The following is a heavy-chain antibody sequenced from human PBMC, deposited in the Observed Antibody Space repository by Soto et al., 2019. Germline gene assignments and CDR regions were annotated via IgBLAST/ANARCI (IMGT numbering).Heavy chain of an antibody. D-gene: IGHD3-22*01. CDR2: IYPGDSDT. V-gene: IGHV5-51*01. CDR3: ARMGVVVRGAYHYDLIDV. J-gene: IGHJ6*02. CDR1: GYSFTSYW. Sequence: ESLKISCKGSGYSFTSYWIGWVRQMPGKGLEWMGIIYPGDSDTRYSPSFQGQVTISADKSISTAYLQWSSLKASDTAMYYCARMGVVVRGAYHYDLIDVWGQRTTVPVS.